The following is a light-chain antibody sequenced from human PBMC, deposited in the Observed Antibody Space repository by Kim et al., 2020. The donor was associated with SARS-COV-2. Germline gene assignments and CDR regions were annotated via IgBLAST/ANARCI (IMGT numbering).Light chain of an antibody. CDR1: SLRSYY. CDR3: NSRDSSGNQWV. Sequence: AVGQTVRITSQGDSLRSYYASWYQQKPGQAPVLVIYGKNNRPSGIPDRFSGSSSGNTASLTITGAQAEDEADYYCNSRDSSGNQWVFGGGTQLTVL. V-gene: IGLV3-19*01. CDR2: GKN. J-gene: IGLJ3*02.